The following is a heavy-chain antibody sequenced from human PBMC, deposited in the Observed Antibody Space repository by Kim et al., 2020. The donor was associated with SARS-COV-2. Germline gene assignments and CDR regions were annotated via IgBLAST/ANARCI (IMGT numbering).Heavy chain of an antibody. V-gene: IGHV1-2*06. CDR3: ARGFYDSSGYHDTLDF. J-gene: IGHJ4*02. Sequence: ASVKVSCKASGYSFTGYYMQWVRQAPGQGLEWMGRINPNSGATTYARNFRGRVTMTRDTSISTSYMELSSLRSDDTAVYYCARGFYDSSGYHDTLDFWGQGTLVTVSP. D-gene: IGHD3-22*01. CDR2: INPNSGAT. CDR1: GYSFTGYY.